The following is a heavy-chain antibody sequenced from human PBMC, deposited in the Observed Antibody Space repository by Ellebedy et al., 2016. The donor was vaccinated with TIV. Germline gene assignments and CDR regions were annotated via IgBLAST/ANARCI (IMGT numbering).Heavy chain of an antibody. CDR2: MYSSGNT. CDR1: GGSISSYY. D-gene: IGHD4-23*01. CDR3: ARGDYGGLPYDY. Sequence: SETLSLTCTVSGGSISSYYWSWIRQPPGKGLEWIGYMYSSGNTNYNPSLKSRVTISVDTSKNQFSLKLGSVTAADTAVYYCARGDYGGLPYDYWGQGTLVTVSS. V-gene: IGHV4-59*01. J-gene: IGHJ4*02.